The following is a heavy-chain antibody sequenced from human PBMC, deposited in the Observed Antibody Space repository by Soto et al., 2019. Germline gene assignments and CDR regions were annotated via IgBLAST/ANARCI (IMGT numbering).Heavy chain of an antibody. CDR1: GYTFTNYG. CDR3: SRVDPGETSPFDH. CDR2: ISGYNGNT. J-gene: IGHJ4*02. D-gene: IGHD3-10*01. V-gene: IGHV1-18*01. Sequence: ASVKVSCKASGYTFTNYGISWVRQAPGQGLEWMGWISGYNGNTNYAQRLQGRVTMARDTSTSTVYMEVSSLRSEDTAVYYCSRVDPGETSPFDHWGQGTLVTVSS.